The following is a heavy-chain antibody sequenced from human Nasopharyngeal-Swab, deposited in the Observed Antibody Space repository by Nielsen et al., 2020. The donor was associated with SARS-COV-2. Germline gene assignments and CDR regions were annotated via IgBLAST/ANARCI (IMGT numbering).Heavy chain of an antibody. J-gene: IGHJ4*02. Sequence: GESLKISCAASGFTFSSYAMTWVRQAPGKGLEWVSAISGSGDRTYYAESVRGRFTISRDNAKNEMYLQMNSLRAEDTAVYYCAKEERSSSWYVTFDYWGQGTLVTVSS. D-gene: IGHD6-13*01. CDR3: AKEERSSSWYVTFDY. CDR2: ISGSGDRT. V-gene: IGHV3-23*01. CDR1: GFTFSSYA.